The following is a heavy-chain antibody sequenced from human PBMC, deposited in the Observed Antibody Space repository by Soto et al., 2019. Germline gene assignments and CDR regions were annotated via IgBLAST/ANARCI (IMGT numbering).Heavy chain of an antibody. CDR3: ARGPITMVRGVIPPDY. D-gene: IGHD3-10*01. Sequence: GASVKVSCKASGYTFTSYGISWVRQAPGQGLEWMGWISAYNGNTNYAQKLQGRVTMTTDTSTSTAYMELRSLRSDDTAVYYCARGPITMVRGVIPPDYWGQGTLVTVSS. J-gene: IGHJ4*02. CDR1: GYTFTSYG. V-gene: IGHV1-18*01. CDR2: ISAYNGNT.